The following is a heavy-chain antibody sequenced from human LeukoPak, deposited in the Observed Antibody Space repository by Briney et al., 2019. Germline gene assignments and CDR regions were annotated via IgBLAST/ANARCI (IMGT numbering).Heavy chain of an antibody. CDR1: GFTFSSYI. Sequence: GGSLRLSCAASGFTFSSYIMNWVRQAPGKGLEWVSSISSSSSYIYYADSVKGRFTISRDNAKNSLYLQMDSLRAEDTAVYYCARGNGQQLDYWGQGTLVTVSS. J-gene: IGHJ4*02. V-gene: IGHV3-21*01. D-gene: IGHD6-13*01. CDR2: ISSSSSYI. CDR3: ARGNGQQLDY.